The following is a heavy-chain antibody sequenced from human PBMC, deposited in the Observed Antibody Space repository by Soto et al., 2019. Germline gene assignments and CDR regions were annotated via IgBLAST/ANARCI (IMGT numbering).Heavy chain of an antibody. V-gene: IGHV4-31*03. D-gene: IGHD5-18*01. CDR1: GGSISSGGYY. Sequence: QVQLQESGPGLVKPSQTLSLTCTVSGGSISSGGYYWSWIRQHPGKGLEWIGYIYYSGSTYYNPSLKPRVTISVDTSKNQFSLKLSSVTAADTAVYYRARSEYSYAPNPLLYWGQETLVTVSS. J-gene: IGHJ4*02. CDR3: ARSEYSYAPNPLLY. CDR2: IYYSGST.